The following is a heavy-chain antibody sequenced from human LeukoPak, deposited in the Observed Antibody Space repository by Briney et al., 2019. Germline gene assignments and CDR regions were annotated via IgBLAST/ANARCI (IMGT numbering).Heavy chain of an antibody. CDR1: GGSISSYY. V-gene: IGHV4-59*06. CDR2: IYYSGST. J-gene: IGHJ5*02. Sequence: PSETLSLTCTVFGGSISSYYWSWIRQPPGKGLEWIGYIYYSGSTYYNPSLKSRVTISVDTSKNQFSLKLSSVTAADTAVYYCAAGGSGYDATPLMNWFDPWGQGTLVTVSS. D-gene: IGHD5-12*01. CDR3: AAGGSGYDATPLMNWFDP.